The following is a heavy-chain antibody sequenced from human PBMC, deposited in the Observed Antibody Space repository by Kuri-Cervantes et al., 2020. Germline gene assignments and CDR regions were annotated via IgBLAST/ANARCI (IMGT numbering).Heavy chain of an antibody. D-gene: IGHD4-17*01. J-gene: IGHJ5*02. Sequence: SVKVSCKASGYTFTSYAMNWVRQAPGQGLEWMGGIIPIFGTANYAQKFQGRVTITADKSTSTAYMELSSLRSEDTAVYYCARCYGDYGLDWFDPWGQGTLVTVSS. CDR1: GYTFTSYA. CDR2: IIPIFGTA. V-gene: IGHV1-69*06. CDR3: ARCYGDYGLDWFDP.